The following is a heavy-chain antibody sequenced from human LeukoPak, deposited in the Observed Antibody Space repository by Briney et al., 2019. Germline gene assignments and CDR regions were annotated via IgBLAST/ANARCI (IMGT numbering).Heavy chain of an antibody. Sequence: GGSLRLSCAASGFTFSSYATSWVRQAPGKGLEWVSAISGSGGSTYYADSVKGRFTISRDNSKNTLYLQMNSLRAEDTAVYYCAKLYSSSWYGLDWFDPWGQGTLVTVSS. D-gene: IGHD6-13*01. CDR3: AKLYSSSWYGLDWFDP. J-gene: IGHJ5*02. V-gene: IGHV3-23*01. CDR2: ISGSGGST. CDR1: GFTFSSYA.